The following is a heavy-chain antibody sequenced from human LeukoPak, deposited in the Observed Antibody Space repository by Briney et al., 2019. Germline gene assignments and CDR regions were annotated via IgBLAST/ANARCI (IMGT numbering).Heavy chain of an antibody. CDR1: GYTFTVYY. J-gene: IGHJ3*02. CDR2: INPNSGGT. D-gene: IGHD3-10*01. CDR3: ARGLWFGDERSAFDI. Sequence: ASVKVSFKASGYTFTVYYMHWVRQAPGQGREGMGWINPNSGGTNYAQKFQGWVTMTRDTSISTAYMELSRLRSDDTAVYYCARGLWFGDERSAFDIWGQGTMVTVSS. V-gene: IGHV1-2*04.